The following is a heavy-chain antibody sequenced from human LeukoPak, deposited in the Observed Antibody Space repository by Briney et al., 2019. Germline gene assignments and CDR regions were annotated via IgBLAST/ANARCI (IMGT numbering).Heavy chain of an antibody. CDR1: GGSISSTNW. CDR2: IYHSGST. CDR3: ARAVYSSSSLD. D-gene: IGHD6-6*01. V-gene: IGHV4-4*02. Sequence: SETLSLTCAVSGGSISSTNWWRWVRQPPGKGLEWIGEIYHSGSTNYNPSLKSRVTISVDKSKNQFSLKLTSVTAADTAVYYCARAVYSSSSLDWGQGTMVTVSS. J-gene: IGHJ3*01.